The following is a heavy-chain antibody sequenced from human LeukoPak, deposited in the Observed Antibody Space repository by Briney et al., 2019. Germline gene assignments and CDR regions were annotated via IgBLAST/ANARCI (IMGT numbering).Heavy chain of an antibody. V-gene: IGHV1-18*01. CDR2: ISAYNGNT. CDR1: GYTFTSYG. CDR3: ARASGSSSWYSPFDY. D-gene: IGHD6-13*01. Sequence: ASVKVSCKASGYTFTSYGISWVRQAPGQGLEWMGWISAYNGNTNYAQKLQGRVTMTTDTSTSTTYTELRSLRSDDTAVYYCARASGSSSWYSPFDYWGQGTLVTVSS. J-gene: IGHJ4*02.